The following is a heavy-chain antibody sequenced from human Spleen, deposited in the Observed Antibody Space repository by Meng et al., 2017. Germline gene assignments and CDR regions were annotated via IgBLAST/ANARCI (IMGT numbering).Heavy chain of an antibody. V-gene: IGHV1-8*01. J-gene: IGHJ4*02. Sequence: ASVKVSCKASGYTFTSYDINWVRQATGQGLEWMGWMNPNSGNTGYAQKFQGRVTMTTDTSTSTAYMDLRSLRSDDTAVYYCARLGGGSSLDDWGQGTLVTVSS. CDR3: ARLGGGSSLDD. D-gene: IGHD1-26*01. CDR1: GYTFTSYD. CDR2: MNPNSGNT.